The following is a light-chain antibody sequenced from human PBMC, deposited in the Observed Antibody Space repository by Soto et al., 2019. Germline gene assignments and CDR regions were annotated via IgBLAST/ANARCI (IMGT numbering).Light chain of an antibody. CDR2: DVS. V-gene: IGLV2-14*03. CDR3: CSYTTSSTYV. Sequence: QSALTQPASVSGSPGQSIAISCTGTGSDVGNYNFVSWYQQHPGKAPKLMIYDVSNRPSGISNRFSGSKSGNTASLTISGLQAEDEADYYCCSYTTSSTYVFGTGTKLTVL. J-gene: IGLJ1*01. CDR1: GSDVGNYNF.